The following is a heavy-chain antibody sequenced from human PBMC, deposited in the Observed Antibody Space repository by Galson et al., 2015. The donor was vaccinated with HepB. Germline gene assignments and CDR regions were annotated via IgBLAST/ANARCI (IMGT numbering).Heavy chain of an antibody. V-gene: IGHV3-30*04. Sequence: SLRLSCAASGFTFSNYAMHWVRQAPGKGLEWVAVISFDGNHRYYADSVKGRFTISRDSSKNTLYLQMNSLGAADTAVYYCARDMTSSFSYNYFDYWGQGILVTVSS. CDR1: GFTFSNYA. J-gene: IGHJ4*02. CDR3: ARDMTSSFSYNYFDY. CDR2: ISFDGNHR. D-gene: IGHD3-16*01.